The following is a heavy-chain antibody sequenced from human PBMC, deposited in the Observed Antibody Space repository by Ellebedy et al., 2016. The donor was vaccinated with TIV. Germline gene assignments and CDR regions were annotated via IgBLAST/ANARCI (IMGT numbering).Heavy chain of an antibody. V-gene: IGHV4-34*01. Sequence: MPSETLSLTCAVYGGSSGGYSWSWIRQSPGKWLEWIGEINHSGSTNYNPSLKSRVTISVDTSKNQFSLKLSSVTAADTAVYYCARGRRFFYYYGMDVWGQGTTVTVSS. D-gene: IGHD3-3*01. J-gene: IGHJ6*02. CDR2: INHSGST. CDR1: GGSSGGYS. CDR3: ARGRRFFYYYGMDV.